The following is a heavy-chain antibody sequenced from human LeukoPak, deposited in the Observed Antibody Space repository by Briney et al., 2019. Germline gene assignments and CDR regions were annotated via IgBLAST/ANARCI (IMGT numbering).Heavy chain of an antibody. CDR3: ARGAGGIQLWLRTLDY. CDR1: GFTFSVYG. D-gene: IGHD5-18*01. V-gene: IGHV3-33*01. Sequence: GRSLRLSCGASGFTFSVYGMQWVRQAPGKGLEWVAVIWSDGSNEYFADSVKGRFTISRDNSKNTLYLQMNSLRAEDTAVYYCARGAGGIQLWLRTLDYWGQGTLVTVSS. CDR2: IWSDGSNE. J-gene: IGHJ4*02.